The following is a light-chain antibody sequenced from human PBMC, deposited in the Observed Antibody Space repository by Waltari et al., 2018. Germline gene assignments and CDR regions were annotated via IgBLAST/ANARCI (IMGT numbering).Light chain of an antibody. J-gene: IGKJ4*01. CDR3: QQRRNWPLT. Sequence: EIVLTQSPAILSFSPGERATLSCRTSQSVGTYLAWYKQRPGQSPRLLIYDASYRATGIPARFSGSGSETDVTLTISSRQPEDFAVYYCQQRRNWPLTFGGGTRVEI. CDR1: QSVGTY. V-gene: IGKV3-11*01. CDR2: DAS.